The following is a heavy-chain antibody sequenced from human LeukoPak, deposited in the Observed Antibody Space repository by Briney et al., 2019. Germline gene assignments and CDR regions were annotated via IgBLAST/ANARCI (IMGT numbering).Heavy chain of an antibody. CDR1: GFTFSSYA. CDR3: ASGSMIRGVITFDY. J-gene: IGHJ4*02. V-gene: IGHV3-53*01. Sequence: GGSLRLSCAASGFTFSSYAMSWVRQAPGKGLEWVSVIYSGGSTYYADSVKGRFTISRDNSKNTLYLQMSSLRAEDTAVYYCASGSMIRGVITFDYWGQGTLVIVSS. D-gene: IGHD3-10*01. CDR2: IYSGGST.